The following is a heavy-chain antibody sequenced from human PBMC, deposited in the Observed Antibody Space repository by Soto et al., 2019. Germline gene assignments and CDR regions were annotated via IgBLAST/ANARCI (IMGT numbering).Heavy chain of an antibody. D-gene: IGHD6-13*01. CDR2: ISSSSSYI. Sequence: PGGSLSLSCSASGFPFSSYSMNWVRQAPGKGLEWVSSISSSSSYIYYADSVKGRFTISRDNAKNSLYLQMNSLRAEDTAVYYCARDQVPGTAAGFFYYYYGMDVWGQGTTVTVAS. J-gene: IGHJ6*02. CDR3: ARDQVPGTAAGFFYYYYGMDV. CDR1: GFPFSSYS. V-gene: IGHV3-21*01.